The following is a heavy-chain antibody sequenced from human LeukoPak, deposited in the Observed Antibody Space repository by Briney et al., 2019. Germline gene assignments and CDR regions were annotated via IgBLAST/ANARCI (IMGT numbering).Heavy chain of an antibody. D-gene: IGHD3-22*01. CDR1: GGXISSYY. J-gene: IGHJ4*02. V-gene: IGHV4-59*01. CDR3: ATTYYYDSSGYSAFDY. CDR2: IYYSGST. Sequence: SETLSLTCTVSGGXISSYYWSWIRQPPGKGLEWIGYIYYSGSTNYNPSLKSRVTISVDTSKNQFSLKLSSVTAADTAVYYCATTYYYDSSGYSAFDYWGQGTLVTVSS.